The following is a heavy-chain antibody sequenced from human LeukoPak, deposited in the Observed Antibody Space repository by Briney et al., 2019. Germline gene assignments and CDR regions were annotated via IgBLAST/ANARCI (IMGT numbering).Heavy chain of an antibody. CDR1: GFTFSSYS. Sequence: GGSLRLSCGASGFTFSSYSMNWVRQTPGKGLEWVSSISSSSTYIYYADSVKGRFTISRDNAKRSLYLQMNSLRAEDTAVYYCARGLYSSSWYDFDYWGQGTLVTVSS. J-gene: IGHJ4*02. CDR3: ARGLYSSSWYDFDY. V-gene: IGHV3-21*01. CDR2: ISSSSTYI. D-gene: IGHD6-13*01.